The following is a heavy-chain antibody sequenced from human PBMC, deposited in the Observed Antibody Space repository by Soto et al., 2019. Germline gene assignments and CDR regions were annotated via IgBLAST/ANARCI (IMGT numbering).Heavy chain of an antibody. CDR3: ARGEWELGTQGYYYYGMAV. Sequence: QVQLQQWGAGLLKPSETLSLTCAVYGGSFSGYYWSWIRQPPGKGLEWIGEINHSGSTNYNPSLMSRDTISVDTTKNQVTLKLSCVTAADTAVYYCARGEWELGTQGYYYYGMAVWCQGTTVTVSS. J-gene: IGHJ6*02. V-gene: IGHV4-34*01. CDR1: GGSFSGYY. CDR2: INHSGST. D-gene: IGHD1-26*01.